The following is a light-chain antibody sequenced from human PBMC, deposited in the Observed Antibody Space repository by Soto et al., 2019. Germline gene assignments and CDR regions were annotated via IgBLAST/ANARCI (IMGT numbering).Light chain of an antibody. CDR3: ASWDDSLSGGV. CDR2: TDY. J-gene: IGLJ3*02. CDR1: NSNIGTYT. V-gene: IGLV1-44*01. Sequence: QSVLTQPPSASGTPGQRVIISCSGSNSNIGTYTVNWYQQLPGTAPKLLIYTDYQRPSGVPDRFSGSRSGTSASLAISGLQSEDEADYYCASWDDSLSGGVFGGGTKFTVL.